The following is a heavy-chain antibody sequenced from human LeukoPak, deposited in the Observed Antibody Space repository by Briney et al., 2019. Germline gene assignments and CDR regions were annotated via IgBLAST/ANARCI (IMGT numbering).Heavy chain of an antibody. CDR2: IWYDGSDK. J-gene: IGHJ4*02. CDR3: AKDRKIRGVIPYYFDY. CDR1: GFTFSSHG. V-gene: IGHV3-33*06. D-gene: IGHD3-10*01. Sequence: PGGSLRLSCAASGFTFSSHGMHWVRQAPGKGLEWVAVIWYDGSDKYYADSVKGRFTISRDNSKNTLYLQMNSLRAEDTAVYYCAKDRKIRGVIPYYFDYWGQGTLVTVSS.